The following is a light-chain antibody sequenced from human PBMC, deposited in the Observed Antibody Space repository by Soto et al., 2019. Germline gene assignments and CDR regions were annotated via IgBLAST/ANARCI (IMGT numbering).Light chain of an antibody. V-gene: IGKV3-15*01. J-gene: IGKJ1*01. CDR2: GAS. Sequence: EIVMTQSPATLSVSPGERATLSCRASQSVRSNLAWYQQKPGQAPRLLIYGASTRATGIPARFSGSGSGTEFTLTISSLQSEDFAVYYCQQYSIWRTFGQGTKVEIK. CDR3: QQYSIWRT. CDR1: QSVRSN.